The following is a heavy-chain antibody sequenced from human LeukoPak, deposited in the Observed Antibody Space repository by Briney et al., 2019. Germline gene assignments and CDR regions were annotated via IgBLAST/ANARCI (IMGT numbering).Heavy chain of an antibody. CDR2: ISYDGSNK. V-gene: IGHV3-30*18. J-gene: IGHJ1*01. D-gene: IGHD4-17*01. CDR3: AKEFYGDYEMRGD. CDR1: GFTFSSYG. Sequence: GRSLRLSCAASGFTFSSYGMHWVRQAPGKGLEWVAVISYDGSNKYYADSVKGRFTISRDNSKNTLYLQMNSLRAEDTAVYYCAKEFYGDYEMRGDWGQGTLVTVSS.